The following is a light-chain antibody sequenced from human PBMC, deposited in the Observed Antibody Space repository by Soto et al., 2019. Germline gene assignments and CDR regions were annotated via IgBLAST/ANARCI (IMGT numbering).Light chain of an antibody. Sequence: DIVMTQSPDSLAVSLGERATINCKSSQSVLYSSNNKNYLAWYQQKPGQPPKLLIYWASTRESGVPDRFSGSGSATYFTLIISSLQAEDVAVYYCQQYYRTPPWTFGQGTKVEIK. CDR1: QSVLYSSNNKNY. CDR2: WAS. V-gene: IGKV4-1*01. J-gene: IGKJ1*01. CDR3: QQYYRTPPWT.